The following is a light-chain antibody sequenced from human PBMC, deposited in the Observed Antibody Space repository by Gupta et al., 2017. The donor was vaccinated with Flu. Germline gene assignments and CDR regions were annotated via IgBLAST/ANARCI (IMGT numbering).Light chain of an antibody. Sequence: ATIKCKTRQTGVSSSDKNNYLAWYQQKPGQAPKLLIYWASSRESGVPDRFRGRGSGTDFTLTISSLEAEDVAVYYCQQDHSTPLTFGQGTKVEIK. CDR3: QQDHSTPLT. CDR2: WAS. J-gene: IGKJ1*01. CDR1: QTGVSSSDKNNY. V-gene: IGKV4-1*01.